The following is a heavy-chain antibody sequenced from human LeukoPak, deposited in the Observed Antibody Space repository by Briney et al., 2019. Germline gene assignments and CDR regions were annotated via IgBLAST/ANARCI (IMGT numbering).Heavy chain of an antibody. J-gene: IGHJ3*02. CDR3: ARDGDIVVVTATGHDAFDI. Sequence: PETLSLTCTVSGGSISSYYWSWIRQPAGKGLEWIGRIYTSGSTNYNLSLKSRVTMSVDTSKNQFSLKLSSVTAADTAVYYCARDGDIVVVTATGHDAFDIWGQGTMVTVSS. CDR2: IYTSGST. V-gene: IGHV4-4*07. CDR1: GGSISSYY. D-gene: IGHD2-21*02.